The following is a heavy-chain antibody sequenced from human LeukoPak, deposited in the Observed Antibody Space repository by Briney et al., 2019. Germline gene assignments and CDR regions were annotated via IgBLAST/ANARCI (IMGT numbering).Heavy chain of an antibody. D-gene: IGHD6-13*01. Sequence: SETLSLTCTVSGGSISIYYWSWIRQPAGKGLEWIGHIYTSGSTNYNPSLKSRVTMSVDTSKNQFSLKLSSVTAADTAVYYCARDFIAARRVDYYGMDVWGQGTTVTVSS. V-gene: IGHV4-4*07. J-gene: IGHJ6*02. CDR1: GGSISIYY. CDR3: ARDFIAARRVDYYGMDV. CDR2: IYTSGST.